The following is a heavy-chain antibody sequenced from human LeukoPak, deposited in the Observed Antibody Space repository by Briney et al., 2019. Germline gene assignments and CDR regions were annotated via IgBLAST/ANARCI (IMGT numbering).Heavy chain of an antibody. D-gene: IGHD4-17*01. V-gene: IGHV3-21*01. J-gene: IGHJ3*02. CDR2: ISGSSSYI. CDR3: ARKRTVTTAQGAFDI. CDR1: GLTFSSYS. Sequence: PGGSLRLSCAASGLTFSSYSMNWVRQAPGKGLEWVSSISGSSSYIYYADSVKGRFTISRDNAKNSLYLQMNSLRAEDTAVYYCARKRTVTTAQGAFDIWGQGTMVTVSS.